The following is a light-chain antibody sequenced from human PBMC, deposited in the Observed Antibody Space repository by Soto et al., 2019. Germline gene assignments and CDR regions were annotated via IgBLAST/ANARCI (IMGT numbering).Light chain of an antibody. J-gene: IGKJ2*01. CDR3: QQYGDSPYT. CDR2: GAS. V-gene: IGKV3-15*01. CDR1: QSVSTN. Sequence: EVVMTQSPATLSVSPGESVTLSCRASQSVSTNLAWYRQKPGQAPSLLIYGASSRATGIPARFSGSWSGTEFTLTISSLQSEDFGIYYCQQYGDSPYTFGQGTKVDIK.